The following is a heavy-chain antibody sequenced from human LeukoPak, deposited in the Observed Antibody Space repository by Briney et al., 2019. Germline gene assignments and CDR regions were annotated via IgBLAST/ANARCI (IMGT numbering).Heavy chain of an antibody. CDR2: INSDGSST. D-gene: IGHD2-21*01. J-gene: IGHJ4*02. CDR1: GFTFSSYW. Sequence: GGSLRLSCAASGFTFSSYWMHWVRQAPGKGLVWVSRINSDGSSTSYADSVKGRFTISRDNAKNTLYLQMNSLRAEDTAVYYCAREGDGSRYYFDYWGQGILVTVSS. CDR3: AREGDGSRYYFDY. V-gene: IGHV3-74*01.